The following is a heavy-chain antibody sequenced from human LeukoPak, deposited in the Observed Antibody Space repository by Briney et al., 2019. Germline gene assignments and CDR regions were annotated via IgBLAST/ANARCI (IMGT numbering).Heavy chain of an antibody. V-gene: IGHV4-34*01. CDR3: ARGLGY. Sequence: PSETLSLTCTVYGRSFRGYYWSWIRQPPGKGLEWIGEINHSGSTNYNPSLKSRVTISVDTSKNQFSLKLSSVTAADTAVYYCARGLGYWGQGTLVTVSS. J-gene: IGHJ4*02. CDR1: GRSFRGYY. CDR2: INHSGST.